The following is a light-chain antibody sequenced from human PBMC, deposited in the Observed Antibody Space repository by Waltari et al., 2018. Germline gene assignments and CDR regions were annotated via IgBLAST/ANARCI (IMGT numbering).Light chain of an antibody. CDR2: EVN. J-gene: IGLJ2*01. V-gene: IGLV2-23*02. CDR1: RSDVGTYNL. CDR3: SSYISSTSVI. Sequence: QSALTQPASVSGSPGQSITISCTGTRSDVGTYNLVSWYQQHPGKAPKLMISEVNKRPSGVSNRFSGSKSGNTASLTISGLQSEDEASYYCSSYISSTSVIFGGGTKLTVL.